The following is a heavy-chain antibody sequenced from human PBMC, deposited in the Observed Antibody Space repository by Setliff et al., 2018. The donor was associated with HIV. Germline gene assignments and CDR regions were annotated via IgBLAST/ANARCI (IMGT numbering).Heavy chain of an antibody. Sequence: SETLSLTCTVSGGSISSGGYYWSWIRQPPGKGLEWIGYIYYSGSTNYNPSLKSRVTISVDTSKNQFSLKLSSVTAADTAVYYCARAGTTVYSSSWYPFNYYYYYMDVWGKGTTVTVSS. CDR2: IYYSGST. CDR1: GGSISSGGYY. J-gene: IGHJ6*03. CDR3: ARAGTTVYSSSWYPFNYYYYYMDV. D-gene: IGHD6-13*01. V-gene: IGHV4-61*08.